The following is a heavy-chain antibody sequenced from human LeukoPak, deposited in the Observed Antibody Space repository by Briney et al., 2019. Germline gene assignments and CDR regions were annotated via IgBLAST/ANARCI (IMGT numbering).Heavy chain of an antibody. D-gene: IGHD3-22*01. CDR3: ARLPTYYYDSSVPAANPYFDY. CDR1: GYTFTSYG. Sequence: ASVKVSCKASGYTFTSYGISWVRQAPGQGLEWMGWISAYNGNTNYAQKLQGRVTMTTDTSTSTAYMELRSLRSDDTAVYYCARLPTYYYDSSVPAANPYFDYWGQGTLVTVSS. CDR2: ISAYNGNT. J-gene: IGHJ4*02. V-gene: IGHV1-18*01.